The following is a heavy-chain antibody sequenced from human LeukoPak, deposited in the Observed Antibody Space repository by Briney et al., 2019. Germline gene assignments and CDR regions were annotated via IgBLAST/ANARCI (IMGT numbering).Heavy chain of an antibody. D-gene: IGHD6-6*01. CDR2: IYTSGST. Sequence: SETLSLTCTVSGGSISSYYWSWIRQPAGKGLEWIGRIYTSGSTNYNPSLKSRVSISVDTSKNQFSLKLSSMTAADTAVYYCARTQLGYYYYMDVWGKGTTVTVSS. CDR1: GGSISSYY. CDR3: ARTQLGYYYYMDV. V-gene: IGHV4-4*07. J-gene: IGHJ6*03.